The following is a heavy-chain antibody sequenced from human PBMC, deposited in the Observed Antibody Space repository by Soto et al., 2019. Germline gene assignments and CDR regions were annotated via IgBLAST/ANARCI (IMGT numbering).Heavy chain of an antibody. V-gene: IGHV3-23*01. J-gene: IGHJ4*02. D-gene: IGHD2-15*01. Sequence: EVQLLASGGGLVQPGGSLRLSCAASGFTFSNYAMSWVRQAPGKGLEWVSTITGGGDSTYFADSVKGRFAISGDNSKNTLYLQMNSLRAEDTAIYYCAKGQCSGGSCYTPFDYWGQGTLVTVSS. CDR1: GFTFSNYA. CDR2: ITGGGDST. CDR3: AKGQCSGGSCYTPFDY.